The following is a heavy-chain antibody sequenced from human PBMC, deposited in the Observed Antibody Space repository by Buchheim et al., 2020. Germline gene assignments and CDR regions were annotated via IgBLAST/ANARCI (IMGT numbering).Heavy chain of an antibody. CDR2: IHTSGTT. D-gene: IGHD3-16*02. CDR1: DGVLSGYY. J-gene: IGHJ2*01. Sequence: QVLLQQWGAGLLKPSETLSLSCGVYDGVLSGYYWTWIRQTPGKGLEWIGEIHTSGTTDYNPSLKSRVTMSVDPPQNQFSLRLNYVTAAETGGYYCAGGRLSFTLWAGSKNWYFDVWGRGTL. V-gene: IGHV4-34*01. CDR3: AGGRLSFTLWAGSKNWYFDV.